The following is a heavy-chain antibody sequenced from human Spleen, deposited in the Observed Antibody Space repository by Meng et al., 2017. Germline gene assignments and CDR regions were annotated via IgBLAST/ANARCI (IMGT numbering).Heavy chain of an antibody. J-gene: IGHJ4*02. V-gene: IGHV3-23*01. D-gene: IGHD5-24*01. CDR1: GLPLRRYA. Sequence: GESLKISCAASGLPLRRYAMSWVRQAPGKGLEWVSSISGSGISTYYADSVKGRFTISRDSYKNALYLQMNSLRPEDTAVYYCARDGRLSFGHNFDYWGQGTVVTVSS. CDR2: ISGSGIST. CDR3: ARDGRLSFGHNFDY.